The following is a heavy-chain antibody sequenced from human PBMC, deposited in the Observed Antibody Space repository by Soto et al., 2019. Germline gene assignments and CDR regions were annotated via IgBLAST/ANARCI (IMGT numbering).Heavy chain of an antibody. Sequence: GGSLRLSCAASGFIFSNYEMSWVRQAPGKGLEWVSYIDHSGTTIYYADSVKGRFTISRDNAKNSLFLQMNSLRAEDTAVYYCARGHIVATISDYWGQGTLVTVSS. CDR2: IDHSGTTI. CDR3: ARGHIVATISDY. D-gene: IGHD5-12*01. J-gene: IGHJ4*02. V-gene: IGHV3-48*03. CDR1: GFIFSNYE.